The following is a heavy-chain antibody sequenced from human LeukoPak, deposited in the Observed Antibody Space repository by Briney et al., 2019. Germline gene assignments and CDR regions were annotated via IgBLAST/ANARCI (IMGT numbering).Heavy chain of an antibody. J-gene: IGHJ6*02. Sequence: PGGSLRLSCAASGFTFSSYSMNWVRQAPGKGLEWVSSISSSSSYIYYADSVKGRFTISRDNSKNTLYLQMNSLRAEDTAVYYCARDRSDHNYHYYGMDVWGQGTTVTVSS. CDR2: ISSSSSYI. CDR1: GFTFSSYS. CDR3: ARDRSDHNYHYYGMDV. V-gene: IGHV3-21*01.